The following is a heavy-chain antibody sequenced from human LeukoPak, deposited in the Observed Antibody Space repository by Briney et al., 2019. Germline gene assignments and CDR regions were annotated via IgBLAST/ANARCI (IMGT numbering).Heavy chain of an antibody. V-gene: IGHV3-23*01. Sequence: PGGSLRLSCAASGFTFSSYAMSWVRQAPGKGLEWVSAISGSGGSTYYADSVKGRLTISRDNSKNTLYLQMNSLRAEDTAVYYCAKATMVVTQGFDYWGQGTLVTVSS. CDR1: GFTFSSYA. CDR3: AKATMVVTQGFDY. J-gene: IGHJ4*02. D-gene: IGHD4-23*01. CDR2: ISGSGGST.